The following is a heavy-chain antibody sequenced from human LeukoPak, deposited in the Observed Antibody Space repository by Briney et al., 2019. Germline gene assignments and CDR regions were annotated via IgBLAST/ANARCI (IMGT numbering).Heavy chain of an antibody. J-gene: IGHJ4*02. Sequence: PGGSLRLSCAASGFTVSSNYMSWVRQAPGKGLEWVSIIYTDGTTYYADSVRGRFSISRDNSKNTLYLQMNSLRVEDTAVYYCVRGGTTVTTFDYWGQGTLVTVSS. CDR3: VRGGTTVTTFDY. CDR1: GFTVSSNY. CDR2: IYTDGTT. V-gene: IGHV3-53*01. D-gene: IGHD4-11*01.